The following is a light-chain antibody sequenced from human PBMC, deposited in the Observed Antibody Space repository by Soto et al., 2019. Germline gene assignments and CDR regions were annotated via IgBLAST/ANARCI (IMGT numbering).Light chain of an antibody. CDR3: QQYNNWPPLT. J-gene: IGKJ4*01. Sequence: EIVMDQSPATLSVSPGGGATLSCRARQSVSNSLAWYQQKPGQAPRLLIYGASTRATGIPARFSGSGSGTEFALTISSLQSEDFAVYYCQQYNNWPPLTFGGGTKVDIK. CDR2: GAS. V-gene: IGKV3-15*01. CDR1: QSVSNS.